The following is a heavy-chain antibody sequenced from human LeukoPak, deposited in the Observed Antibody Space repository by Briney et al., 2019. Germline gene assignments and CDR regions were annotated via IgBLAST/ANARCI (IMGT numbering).Heavy chain of an antibody. CDR3: ARLMTYSSSWYSSYYYYYMDV. V-gene: IGHV5-51*01. Sequence: GESLKISCKGSGYSFTSYWIGWVRQMPGKGLEWMGIIYPGDSDTRYSPSFQGQVTISADKSISTAYLQWSSLKASDTAMYYCARLMTYSSSWYSSYYYYYMDVWGKGTTVTVSS. D-gene: IGHD6-13*01. CDR1: GYSFTSYW. CDR2: IYPGDSDT. J-gene: IGHJ6*03.